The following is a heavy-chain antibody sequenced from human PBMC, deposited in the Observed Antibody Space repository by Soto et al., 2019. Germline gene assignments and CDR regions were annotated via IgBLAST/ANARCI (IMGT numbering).Heavy chain of an antibody. CDR1: GGSISSSSYY. CDR3: SAGSGYVIDY. D-gene: IGHD5-12*01. Sequence: SETLSLTCTVSGGSISSSSYYWGWIRQPPGKGLEWIGSIYYSGSTYYNPSLKSRVTISVDTSKNQFSLKLSSVTAADTAVYYCSAGSGYVIDYWGQGTLVTVSS. CDR2: IYYSGST. V-gene: IGHV4-39*07. J-gene: IGHJ4*02.